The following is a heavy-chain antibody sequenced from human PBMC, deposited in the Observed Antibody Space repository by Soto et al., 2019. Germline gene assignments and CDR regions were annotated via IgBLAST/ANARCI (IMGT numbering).Heavy chain of an antibody. CDR1: GFTFSSYW. J-gene: IGHJ6*03. Sequence: GGSLRLSCAASGFTFSSYWMSWVRQAPGRGLEWVANIKQDGSEKYYVDSVKGRFTISRDNVRNSLYLQMNNLRAEDTAVYYCARAKVTNYYYYYMDVWGKGTTVTVSS. D-gene: IGHD1-1*01. V-gene: IGHV3-7*01. CDR3: ARAKVTNYYYYYMDV. CDR2: IKQDGSEK.